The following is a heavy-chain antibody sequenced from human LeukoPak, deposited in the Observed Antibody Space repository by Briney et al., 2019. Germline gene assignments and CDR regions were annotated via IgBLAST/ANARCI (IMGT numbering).Heavy chain of an antibody. Sequence: IPIFGTANYAQKFQGRVTITADESTSTAYMELSSLRSEDTAVYYCAREARGYSYGQSHFDYWGQGTLVTVSS. CDR3: AREARGYSYGQSHFDY. D-gene: IGHD5-18*01. CDR2: IPIFGTA. J-gene: IGHJ4*02. V-gene: IGHV1-69*01.